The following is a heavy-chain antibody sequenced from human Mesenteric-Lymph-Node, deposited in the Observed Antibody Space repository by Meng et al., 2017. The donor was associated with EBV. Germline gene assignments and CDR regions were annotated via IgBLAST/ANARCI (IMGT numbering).Heavy chain of an antibody. Sequence: QVQGVQAGAEVKKPGASVKGSCKASGYTFTSYDINWVRQATGQGLEWMGWINPNSGNTGYAQKFQGRVTMTRNTSISTVYMELRSLRSEDTAVYYCARATYYDILTGDLNWFDPWGQGTLVTVSS. D-gene: IGHD3-9*01. CDR1: GYTFTSYD. V-gene: IGHV1-8*01. CDR2: INPNSGNT. J-gene: IGHJ5*02. CDR3: ARATYYDILTGDLNWFDP.